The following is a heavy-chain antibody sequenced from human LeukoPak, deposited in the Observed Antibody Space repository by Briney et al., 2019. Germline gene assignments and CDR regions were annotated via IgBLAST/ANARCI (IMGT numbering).Heavy chain of an antibody. Sequence: GGSLRLSCAASGFTFSSYAMHWVRQAPGKGLEWVAVISYDGSNKYYADSVKGRFTISRDNSKNTLYLQMNSLRAGDTAVYYCARHSGTYFDYWGQGTLVTVSS. V-gene: IGHV3-30-3*01. CDR2: ISYDGSNK. CDR3: ARHSGTYFDY. D-gene: IGHD1-26*01. J-gene: IGHJ4*02. CDR1: GFTFSSYA.